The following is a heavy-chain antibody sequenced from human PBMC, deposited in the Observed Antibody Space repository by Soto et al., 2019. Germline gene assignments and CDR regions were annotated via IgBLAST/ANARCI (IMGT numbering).Heavy chain of an antibody. J-gene: IGHJ3*02. V-gene: IGHV4-34*01. D-gene: IGHD3-9*01. Sequence: QVQLQQWGAGLFKPSETLSLTCAVYGGSFSGYYWSWIGQPPGKGLEWIGEINHSGSTNYNPSLKSRVLVSVDTSKNQLALKLSSVTAADTAVYYCASPRDYDILSGYKSDAFDIWGQGTMVTVSS. CDR3: ASPRDYDILSGYKSDAFDI. CDR2: INHSGST. CDR1: GGSFSGYY.